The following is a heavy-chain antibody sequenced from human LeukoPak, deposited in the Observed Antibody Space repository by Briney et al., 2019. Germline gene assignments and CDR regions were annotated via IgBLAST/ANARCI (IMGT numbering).Heavy chain of an antibody. D-gene: IGHD5-18*01. V-gene: IGHV1-18*04. CDR3: ARDLGVEYSLVY. Sequence: GASVKVSCKASGYTFSIYDITWVRQAPGQGLEWMGWISPYNGNTNYAQKFQGRITMTTDTATSTAFMDLRSLRPDDTAVYYCARDLGVEYSLVYWGQGSLVTVSS. J-gene: IGHJ4*02. CDR2: ISPYNGNT. CDR1: GYTFSIYD.